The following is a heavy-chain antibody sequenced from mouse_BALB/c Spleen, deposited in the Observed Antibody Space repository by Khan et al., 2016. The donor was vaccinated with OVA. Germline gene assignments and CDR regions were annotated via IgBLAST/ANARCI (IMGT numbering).Heavy chain of an antibody. D-gene: IGHD2-1*01. CDR2: IWTGGST. V-gene: IGHV2-9*02. Sequence: QVQLKESGPGLVAPSQSLSITCTVSGFSLTNYGVHWVRQPLGKGLEWLGVIWTGGSTNYTSALMSRLSISKDNSKSQVFLKMNSLQTEDTAMYYCARYYGNYGGYFDVWGAGTTVTVSS. CDR1: GFSLTNYG. CDR3: ARYYGNYGGYFDV. J-gene: IGHJ1*01.